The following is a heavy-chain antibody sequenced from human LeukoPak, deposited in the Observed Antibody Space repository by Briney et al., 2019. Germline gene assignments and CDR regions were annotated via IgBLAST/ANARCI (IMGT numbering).Heavy chain of an antibody. CDR2: ISGSGGST. CDR1: GFTFSSCA. Sequence: GGSLRLSCAASGFTFSSCAMSWVRQAPGKGLEWVSTISGSGGSTYYVDSVKGRFTISRDNSKNTLYLQMNSLRAEDTAVYYCAKEGRGSYSAGSYYYGMDVWGQGTTVTVSS. J-gene: IGHJ6*02. V-gene: IGHV3-23*01. CDR3: AKEGRGSYSAGSYYYGMDV. D-gene: IGHD3-16*01.